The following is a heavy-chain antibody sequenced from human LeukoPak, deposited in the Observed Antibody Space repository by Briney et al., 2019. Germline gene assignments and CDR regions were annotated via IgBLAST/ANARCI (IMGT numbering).Heavy chain of an antibody. V-gene: IGHV4-39*07. CDR3: ARGDSSTWSPSGLHIDH. D-gene: IGHD6-13*01. J-gene: IGHJ4*02. Sequence: PSETLSLTCTVSGGSISRTSYYWGWIRQPPGEGLEWIGSIFYSGNTYYNPSLESRLTISADTSKNQFSLNLNSVTAADTAVYFCARGDSSTWSPSGLHIDHWGQGILVSVSS. CDR1: GGSISRTSYY. CDR2: IFYSGNT.